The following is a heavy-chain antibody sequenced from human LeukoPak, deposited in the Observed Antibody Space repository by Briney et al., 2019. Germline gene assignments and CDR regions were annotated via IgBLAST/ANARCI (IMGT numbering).Heavy chain of an antibody. Sequence: SETLSRTCTVSGGSIRSYYWSLIRQPPGKGLEWIGYISYSGSTNYNPSLKSRVTISVDTSKNQFSLKLTSVTAADTAVYYCARHSICFDPWGQGTLVTVSS. CDR2: ISYSGST. V-gene: IGHV4-59*08. CDR3: ARHSICFDP. CDR1: GGSIRSYY. J-gene: IGHJ5*02.